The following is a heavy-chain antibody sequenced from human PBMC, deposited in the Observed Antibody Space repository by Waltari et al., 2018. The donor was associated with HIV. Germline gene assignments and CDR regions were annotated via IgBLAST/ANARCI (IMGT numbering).Heavy chain of an antibody. Sequence: EVQLLESGGGLVQPGESLRLSFAASGFIFKNSAMNWVRLVPGKGLECVSTSTGSSAATDYADYLKGRFTISRDNANSTLYLQMNNLRGADTATDFCAKTVQESPFYLDSSGFYFWGQGSLVTVAS. CDR2: STGSSAAT. V-gene: IGHV3-23*01. CDR1: GFIFKNSA. CDR3: AKTVQESPFYLDSSGFYF. D-gene: IGHD3-22*01. J-gene: IGHJ4*02.